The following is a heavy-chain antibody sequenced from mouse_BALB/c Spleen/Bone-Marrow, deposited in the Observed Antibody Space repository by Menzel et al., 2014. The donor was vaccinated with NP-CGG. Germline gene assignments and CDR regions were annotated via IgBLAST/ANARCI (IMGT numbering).Heavy chain of an antibody. V-gene: IGHV1-80*01. J-gene: IGHJ3*01. D-gene: IGHD1-1*01. CDR2: IYPGDGDT. CDR1: GYAFSSYW. Sequence: VKLMESGAELVRPGSSVKISCKASGYAFSSYWMNWVKQRPGQGLEWIGQIYPGDGDTNYNGKFKGKATLTADKSSSTAYMQLSSLTSEDSAVYFCARGNYGSSYGFAYWGQGTLVTVSA. CDR3: ARGNYGSSYGFAY.